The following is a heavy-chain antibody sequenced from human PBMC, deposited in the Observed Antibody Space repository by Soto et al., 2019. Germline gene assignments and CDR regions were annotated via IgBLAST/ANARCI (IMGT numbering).Heavy chain of an antibody. Sequence: QVQPEQSGAEVKRPGSSVKVSCKTSGETFSKYTISWVRQAPGQGLEWMGRIIPMLGVTNYAEKFPGRLTITAHKSTITVYIELSCLSSNDTAVYYWATGWVTDFDHWGQRTLVTVSS. CDR3: ATGWVTDFDH. J-gene: IGHJ5*02. D-gene: IGHD2-21*02. V-gene: IGHV1-69*02. CDR1: GETFSKYT. CDR2: IIPMLGVT.